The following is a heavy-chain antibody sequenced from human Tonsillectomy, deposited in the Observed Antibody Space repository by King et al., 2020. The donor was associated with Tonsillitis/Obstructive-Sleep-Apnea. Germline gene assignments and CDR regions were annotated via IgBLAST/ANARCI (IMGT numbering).Heavy chain of an antibody. Sequence: VQLVESGGGLVKPGGSLRLSCAASGFTFSDYYMSWIRQAPGKGLEWISYISISISYTNYAAVGKGIFTISRDNAKNSLYLQMNSLRAEDTAVYYCARDSLDIVVVPAAVYYYYYMDVWGKGTTVTVSS. J-gene: IGHJ6*03. CDR3: ARDSLDIVVVPAAVYYYYYMDV. D-gene: IGHD2-2*03. V-gene: IGHV3-11*05. CDR2: ISISISYT. CDR1: GFTFSDYY.